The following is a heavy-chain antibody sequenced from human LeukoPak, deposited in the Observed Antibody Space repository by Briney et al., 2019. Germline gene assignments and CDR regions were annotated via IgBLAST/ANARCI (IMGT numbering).Heavy chain of an antibody. CDR3: ATPGREYQLLLYAFDI. CDR1: GYTLTELS. Sequence: ASVKVSCKVSGYTLTELSMHWVRQAPGKGLEWMGGFDPEDGETIYAQKFQGRVTMTGDTSTDTAYMELSSLRSEDTAVYYCATPGREYQLLLYAFDIWGQGTVVTVSS. V-gene: IGHV1-24*01. D-gene: IGHD2-2*01. CDR2: FDPEDGET. J-gene: IGHJ3*02.